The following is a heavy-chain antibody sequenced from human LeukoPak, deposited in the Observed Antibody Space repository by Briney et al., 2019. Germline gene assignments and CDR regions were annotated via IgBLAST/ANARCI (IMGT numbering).Heavy chain of an antibody. D-gene: IGHD3-3*01. Sequence: GGSLRLSCAASGFTFSSYGMHWVRQAPGKGLEWVAVISYDGSNKYYADSVKGRFTISRDNSRNTLYLQMNSLRAEDTAVYYCAKSRSDVVDYWGQGTLVTVSS. V-gene: IGHV3-30*18. CDR1: GFTFSSYG. CDR2: ISYDGSNK. CDR3: AKSRSDVVDY. J-gene: IGHJ4*02.